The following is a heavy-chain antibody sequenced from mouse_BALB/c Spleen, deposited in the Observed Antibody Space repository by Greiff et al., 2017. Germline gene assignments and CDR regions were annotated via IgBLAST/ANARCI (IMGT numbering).Heavy chain of an antibody. CDR2: INPSTGYT. Sequence: VKLQESGAELAKPGASVKMSCKASGYTFTSYWMHWVKQRPGQGLEWIGYINPSTGYTEYNQKFKDKATLTADKSSSTAYMQLSSLTSEDSAVYYCAKGSSGYGFYAMDYWGQGTSVTVSS. D-gene: IGHD3-1*01. CDR3: AKGSSGYGFYAMDY. CDR1: GYTFTSYW. V-gene: IGHV1-7*01. J-gene: IGHJ4*01.